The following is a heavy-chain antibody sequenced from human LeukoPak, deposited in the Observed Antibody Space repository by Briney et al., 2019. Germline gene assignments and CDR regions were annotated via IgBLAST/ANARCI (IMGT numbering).Heavy chain of an antibody. J-gene: IGHJ4*02. D-gene: IGHD2-2*01. CDR3: ATVFDQLIDY. CDR2: FDPEDGET. V-gene: IGHV1-24*01. Sequence: ASVKVSCKVSGYTLTELSMHWVRQAPGKGLEWMGGFDPEDGETIYAQKFQGRVTVTEDTSTDTAYMELSSLRSEDTAVYYCATVFDQLIDYWGQGTLVTVSS. CDR1: GYTLTELS.